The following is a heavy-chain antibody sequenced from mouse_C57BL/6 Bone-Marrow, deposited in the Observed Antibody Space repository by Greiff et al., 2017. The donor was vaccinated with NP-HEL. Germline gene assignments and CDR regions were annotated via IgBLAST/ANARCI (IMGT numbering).Heavy chain of an antibody. CDR1: GYAFTNYL. Sequence: QVQLQQSGAELVRPGTSVKVSCKASGYAFTNYLIEWVKQRPGQGLEWIGVINPGSGGTNYNEKFKGKATLTADKSSSTAYMQLSSLTSEDSAVYFCARGDYAMDYWGQGPSVTVSS. CDR3: ARGDYAMDY. CDR2: INPGSGGT. V-gene: IGHV1-54*01. J-gene: IGHJ4*01.